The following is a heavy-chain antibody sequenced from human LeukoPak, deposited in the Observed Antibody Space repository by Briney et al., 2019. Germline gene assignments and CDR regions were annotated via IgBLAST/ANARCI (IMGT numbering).Heavy chain of an antibody. CDR3: AKRGVVIRVILVGFHKEAYYFDS. V-gene: IGHV3-23*01. D-gene: IGHD3-22*01. CDR2: ISDSGGRT. Sequence: GRSLRLSCAVSGITLSNYGMSGVREAPGKGLEWVAGISDSGGRTKYADSVKGRFTISRDNSKNTLYLQMNSLRAEDTAVYFCAKRGVVIRVILVGFHKEAYYFDSWGQGALVTVSS. CDR1: GITLSNYG. J-gene: IGHJ4*02.